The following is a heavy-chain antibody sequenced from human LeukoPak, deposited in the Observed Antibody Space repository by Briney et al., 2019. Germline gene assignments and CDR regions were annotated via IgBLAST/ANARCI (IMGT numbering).Heavy chain of an antibody. V-gene: IGHV3-20*04. Sequence: PGGSLRLSCAASGFTFDDYGMSWVRQAPGKGLEWVSGINWNGGSTGYADSVKGRFTISRDNAKNSLYLQMNSLRAEDTALYYCARFLTQDYDFWSGTFDYWGQGTLVTVSS. J-gene: IGHJ4*02. CDR3: ARFLTQDYDFWSGTFDY. D-gene: IGHD3-3*01. CDR1: GFTFDDYG. CDR2: INWNGGST.